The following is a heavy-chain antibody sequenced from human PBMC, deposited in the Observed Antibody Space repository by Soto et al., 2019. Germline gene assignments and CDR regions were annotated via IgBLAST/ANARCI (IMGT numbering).Heavy chain of an antibody. Sequence: QITLKESGPTLVKPTQTLTLTCTFSGFSLSTSGVGVGWIRQPPGKALEWLALIYWDDDKRYSPSLKSRLTITKDTCKKQVVLTMTNIVPVDTATYYCAHSGGSPYYYYGMVVWGKGTTVTFSS. D-gene: IGHD3-10*01. V-gene: IGHV2-5*02. CDR3: AHSGGSPYYYYGMVV. J-gene: IGHJ6*04. CDR2: IYWDDDK. CDR1: GFSLSTSGVG.